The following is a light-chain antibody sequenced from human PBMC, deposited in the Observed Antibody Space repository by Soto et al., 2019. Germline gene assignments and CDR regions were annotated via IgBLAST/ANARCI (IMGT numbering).Light chain of an antibody. V-gene: IGLV1-47*01. Sequence: QSVLTQPPSASGTPGQRVTISCSGSSSNIGSHSVYWYQQFPGAAPKLIIYSSDQRPSGVPGRFSGSKSGSSASLAISGLRSEDEADYSCAAWDDSLSGYVFGAGTKLTVL. CDR2: SSD. CDR3: AAWDDSLSGYV. CDR1: SSNIGSHS. J-gene: IGLJ1*01.